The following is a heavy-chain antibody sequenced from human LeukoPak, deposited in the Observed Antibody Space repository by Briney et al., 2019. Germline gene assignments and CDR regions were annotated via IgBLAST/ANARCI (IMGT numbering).Heavy chain of an antibody. CDR2: ISAYNGNT. Sequence: GASVKVSCKAAGYTFTSYVISRVRQAPGQGLEWMGWISAYNGNTNYAQKLQGRVTMTTDTSTSTAYMELRSLRSDDTAVYYCARTMVVTAPPDYWGQGTLVTVSS. D-gene: IGHD2-21*02. V-gene: IGHV1-18*01. J-gene: IGHJ4*02. CDR3: ARTMVVTAPPDY. CDR1: GYTFTSYV.